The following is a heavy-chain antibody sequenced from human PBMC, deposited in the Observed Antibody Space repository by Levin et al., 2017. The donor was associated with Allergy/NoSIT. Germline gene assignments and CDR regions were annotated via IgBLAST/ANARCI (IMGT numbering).Heavy chain of an antibody. CDR3: ARAGVGATMRPSNYYYYGMDV. CDR2: ISAYNGNT. J-gene: IGHJ6*02. CDR1: GYTFTSYG. V-gene: IGHV1-18*01. Sequence: GASVKVSCKASGYTFTSYGISWVRQAPGQGLEWMGWISAYNGNTNYAQKLQGRVTMTTDTSTSTAYMELRSLRSDDTAVYYCARAGVGATMRPSNYYYYGMDVWGQGTTVTVSS. D-gene: IGHD1-26*01.